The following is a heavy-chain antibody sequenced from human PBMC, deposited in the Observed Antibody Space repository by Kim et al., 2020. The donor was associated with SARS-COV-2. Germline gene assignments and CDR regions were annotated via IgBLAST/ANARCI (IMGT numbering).Heavy chain of an antibody. Sequence: ASVKVSCKASGYTFTSYYMHWVRQAPGQGLEWMGIINPSGGSTSYAQKFQGRVTMTRDTSTSTVYMELSSLRSEDTAVYYCARGGRYYGSGRTNWFDPWGQGTLVTVSS. CDR1: GYTFTSYY. CDR3: ARGGRYYGSGRTNWFDP. CDR2: INPSGGST. J-gene: IGHJ5*02. D-gene: IGHD3-10*01. V-gene: IGHV1-46*01.